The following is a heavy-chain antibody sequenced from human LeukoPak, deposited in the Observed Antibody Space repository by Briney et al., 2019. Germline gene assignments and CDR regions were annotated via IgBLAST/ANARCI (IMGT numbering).Heavy chain of an antibody. CDR3: ARPLIHDGAFDI. CDR2: IYTSGST. V-gene: IGHV4-4*07. J-gene: IGHJ3*02. D-gene: IGHD1-1*01. CDR1: GGSIGSYY. Sequence: SETLSLTCTVSGGSIGSYYWSWIRQPAGRGLEWIGRIYTSGSTNYNPSLKSRVTMSVDTSKNQFSLKLSSVTAADTAVYYCARPLIHDGAFDIWGQGTMVTVSS.